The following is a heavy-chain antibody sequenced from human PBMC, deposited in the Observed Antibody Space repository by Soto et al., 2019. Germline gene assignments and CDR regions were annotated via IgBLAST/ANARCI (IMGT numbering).Heavy chain of an antibody. V-gene: IGHV3-20*04. CDR1: GFTFDDFA. CDR3: ARATGYDFDLDY. J-gene: IGHJ4*02. CDR2: INWNGGRT. D-gene: IGHD3-3*01. Sequence: EVQLVESGGRVVRPGGSLRLSCVASGFTFDDFAMSWVRQAPGKGLEWVSRINWNGGRTGYADSVKGRFTISRDNAKNSLYLHMNSLRAEDMALYYCARATGYDFDLDYWGQGMLVTVSS.